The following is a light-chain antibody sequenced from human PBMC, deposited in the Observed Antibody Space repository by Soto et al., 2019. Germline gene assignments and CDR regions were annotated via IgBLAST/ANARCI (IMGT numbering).Light chain of an antibody. CDR1: SSDVGGYNF. CDR3: SSYAGSNIVV. V-gene: IGLV2-8*01. CDR2: EVS. J-gene: IGLJ2*01. Sequence: QSVLTQPPSASGSPGQSVTISCTGTSSDVGGYNFVSWYQQHPGKAPKLMIYEVSERPSGVPDRFSGSKSGNTASLTVSRLQAEDEADYYCSSYAGSNIVVFGGGTKLTVL.